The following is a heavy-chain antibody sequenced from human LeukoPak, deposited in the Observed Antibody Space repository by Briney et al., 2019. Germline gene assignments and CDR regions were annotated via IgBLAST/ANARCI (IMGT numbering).Heavy chain of an antibody. J-gene: IGHJ6*03. Sequence: ASVKVSCKASGYTFTSYIISWVRQAPGHGLEGMGWINAYNGNTDYAQRVQGRVTMTTDTSTSTAYMELRSLRSDDTAVYYCARDRHIAAAVYYYYMDVWGKGAPVTVSS. CDR1: GYTFTSYI. CDR3: ARDRHIAAAVYYYYMDV. D-gene: IGHD6-13*01. CDR2: INAYNGNT. V-gene: IGHV1-18*01.